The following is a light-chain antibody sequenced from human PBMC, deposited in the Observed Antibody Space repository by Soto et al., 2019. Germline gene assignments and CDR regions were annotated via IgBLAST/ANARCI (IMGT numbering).Light chain of an antibody. J-gene: IGLJ3*02. V-gene: IGLV6-57*01. CDR1: SGSIASNY. CDR2: EDN. CDR3: QSYDATNQV. Sequence: NFMLTQPHSVSESPGKTVIISCTRSSGSIASNYVQWYQQRPGSSPTTVIYEDNQRPSGVSDRFSGSIDSSSNSASLTISGLETEDEADYYCQSYDATNQVFGKGTKLTV.